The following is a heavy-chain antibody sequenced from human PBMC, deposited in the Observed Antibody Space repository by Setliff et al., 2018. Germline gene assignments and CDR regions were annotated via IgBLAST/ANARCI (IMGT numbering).Heavy chain of an antibody. CDR3: ARDVYDFRTGQCGP. CDR1: GFTFSSLW. CDR2: INQDGSAK. J-gene: IGHJ5*02. V-gene: IGHV3-7*01. D-gene: IGHD3-3*01. Sequence: GESLKISCAASGFTFSSLWMSWVRQAPGRGLEWVANINQDGSAKYYVDSVRXXXXXSXXXXXXXXXXXXXXXXXXXXXXXYCARDVYDFRTGQCGPWGQGTRVTVSS.